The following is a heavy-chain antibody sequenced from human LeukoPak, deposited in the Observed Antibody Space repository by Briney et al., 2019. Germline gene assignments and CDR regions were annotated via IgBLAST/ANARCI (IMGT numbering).Heavy chain of an antibody. D-gene: IGHD3-10*01. J-gene: IGHJ5*02. CDR1: GGSLSSYY. CDR3: AREGFGEPMNNWFDP. Sequence: PSETLSLTCTVSGGSLSSYYWSWIRQPAGKGLEWIGRIYTSGSTNYNPSLKSRVTMPVDTSKNQFSLKLSSVTAADTAVYYCAREGFGEPMNNWFDPWGQGTLVTVSS. V-gene: IGHV4-4*07. CDR2: IYTSGST.